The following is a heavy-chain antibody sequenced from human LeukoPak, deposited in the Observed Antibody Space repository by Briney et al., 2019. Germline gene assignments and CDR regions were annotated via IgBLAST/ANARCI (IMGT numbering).Heavy chain of an antibody. CDR3: AKVERIVVVPAAIDY. V-gene: IGHV3-30*18. CDR2: ISYDGSNK. Sequence: PGGSLRLSCAASGFTFSSYGMHWVRRAPGKGLEWVAVISYDGSNKYYADSVKGRFTISRDNSKNTLYLQMNSLRAEDTAVYYCAKVERIVVVPAAIDYWGQGTLVTVSS. CDR1: GFTFSSYG. D-gene: IGHD2-2*01. J-gene: IGHJ4*02.